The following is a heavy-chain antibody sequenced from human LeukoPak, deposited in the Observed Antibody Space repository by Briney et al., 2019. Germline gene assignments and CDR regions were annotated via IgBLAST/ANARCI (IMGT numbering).Heavy chain of an antibody. V-gene: IGHV3-53*01. J-gene: IGHJ4*02. CDR1: GFTVSSNY. Sequence: GGSLRLSCAASGFTVSSNYMSWVRQAPGKGLEWVSVIYSGGSTYYADSVKGRFTISRDNAENSLYLQMNSLRAEDTALYYCARKRPNYFDYWGQGTLVTVSP. CDR2: IYSGGST. CDR3: ARKRPNYFDY.